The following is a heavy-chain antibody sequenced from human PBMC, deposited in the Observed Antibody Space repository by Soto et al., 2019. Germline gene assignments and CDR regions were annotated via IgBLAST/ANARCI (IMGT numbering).Heavy chain of an antibody. D-gene: IGHD2-21*01. V-gene: IGHV4-61*01. Sequence: SETLSLTCTVPGGSVNIGTYYWGWIRQPPGKGLEWIGFIHYSGSTNYNPSLKSRVTMSVDTSKNQFSLKLTSVNAADTAVYYCTRGGDAYKNGHWGQGTLVTVSS. CDR3: TRGGDAYKNGH. CDR1: GGSVNIGTYY. J-gene: IGHJ4*02. CDR2: IHYSGST.